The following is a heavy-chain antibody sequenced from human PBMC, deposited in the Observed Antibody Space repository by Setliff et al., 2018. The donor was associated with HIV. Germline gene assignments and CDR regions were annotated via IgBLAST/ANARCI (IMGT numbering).Heavy chain of an antibody. CDR2: MYSGGNT. D-gene: IGHD6-19*01. CDR1: GDSISSVSYS. Sequence: PSETLSLTCTVSGDSISSVSYSWGWIRQPPGKGLEWIGYMYSGGNTYYKPSLKSRVTMSVDSSKNQFSLKVNSVTAADTAVYYCARLRPSEADRSYFDHWGQGTLVTVSS. J-gene: IGHJ4*02. V-gene: IGHV4-39*01. CDR3: ARLRPSEADRSYFDH.